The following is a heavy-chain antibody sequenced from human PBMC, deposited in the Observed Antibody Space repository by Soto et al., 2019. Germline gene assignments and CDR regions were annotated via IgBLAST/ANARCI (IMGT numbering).Heavy chain of an antibody. Sequence: EVQLLESGGGLVQPGGSLRLSCAASGFTFSSYAMSWVRQAPGKGLEWVSAISGSGGSTYYADSVKGRFTSSRDNSKNTLYLQMNSLRAEDTAVYYCAKYGYYDSSGYSPFDYWGQGTLVTVSS. CDR2: ISGSGGST. CDR3: AKYGYYDSSGYSPFDY. D-gene: IGHD3-22*01. J-gene: IGHJ4*02. CDR1: GFTFSSYA. V-gene: IGHV3-23*01.